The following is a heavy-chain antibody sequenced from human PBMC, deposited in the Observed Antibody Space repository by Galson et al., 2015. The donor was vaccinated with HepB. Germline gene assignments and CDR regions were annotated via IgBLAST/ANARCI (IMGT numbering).Heavy chain of an antibody. D-gene: IGHD2-2*01. CDR2: INPNSGGT. J-gene: IGHJ5*02. CDR1: GYTFTGYY. CDR3: AREISTSVNWFDP. V-gene: IGHV1-2*02. Sequence: SVKVSCKASGYTFTGYYMHWVRQAPGQGLEWMGWINPNSGGTNYAQKFQGRVTMTRDTSISTAYMELSRLRSDDTAVYYCAREISTSVNWFDPWGQGTLVTVSS.